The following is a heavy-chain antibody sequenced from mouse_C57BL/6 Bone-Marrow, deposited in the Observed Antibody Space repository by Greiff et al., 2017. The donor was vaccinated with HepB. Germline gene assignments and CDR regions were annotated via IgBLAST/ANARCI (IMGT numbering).Heavy chain of an antibody. CDR2: IHPSSGNT. Sequence: VQLQQSGAELAKPGASVKLSCKASGYTFTSYWMHWVKQRPGQGLEWIGYIHPSSGNTKYNQKFKDKATLTADKSSSTAYMQLSSLTYEESAVYYCESWEGDLTGFAYWGRGTVVTVSA. CDR1: GYTFTSYW. CDR3: ESWEGDLTGFAY. J-gene: IGHJ3*01. V-gene: IGHV1-7*01. D-gene: IGHD4-1*01.